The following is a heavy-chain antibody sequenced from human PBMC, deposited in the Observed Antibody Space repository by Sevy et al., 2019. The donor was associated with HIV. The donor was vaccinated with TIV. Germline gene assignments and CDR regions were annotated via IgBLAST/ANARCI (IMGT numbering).Heavy chain of an antibody. J-gene: IGHJ3*02. D-gene: IGHD3-10*01. Sequence: GGSLRLSCAASGFTFSSYWMSWVRQAPGKGLEWVANIKQDGSEKYYVDSVKGRFTISRDNAKNSLYLQMNSLRAEETAVYYCARDKRLWFGESYDAFDIWGQGTMVTVSS. V-gene: IGHV3-7*01. CDR3: ARDKRLWFGESYDAFDI. CDR1: GFTFSSYW. CDR2: IKQDGSEK.